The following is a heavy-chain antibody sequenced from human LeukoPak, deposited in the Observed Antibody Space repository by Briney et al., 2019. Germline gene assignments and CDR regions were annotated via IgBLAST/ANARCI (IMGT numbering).Heavy chain of an antibody. V-gene: IGHV4-34*01. CDR1: GGSFSGYY. Sequence: EPWETLSLTCAVYGGSFSGYYWSWIRQPPGKGLEWIGEINHSGSTNYNPSLKSRVTISVDTSKNQFSLKLSSVTAADTAVYYCARGLLCDFWSCHRGYYFDYGGQGTLVTVSS. D-gene: IGHD3-3*01. CDR3: ARGLLCDFWSCHRGYYFDY. CDR2: INHSGST. J-gene: IGHJ4*02.